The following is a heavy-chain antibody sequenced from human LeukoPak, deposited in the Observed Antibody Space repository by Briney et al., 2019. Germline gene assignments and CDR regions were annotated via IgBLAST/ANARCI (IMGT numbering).Heavy chain of an antibody. CDR3: ATQSSGWYGMNYYYYYGMDV. V-gene: IGHV1-24*01. J-gene: IGHJ6*02. Sequence: ASVTVSCTVSGYTLTELSMHWVRQAPGKGLEWMGGFDPEDGKTIYAQKVQGRVTMTENTSTDTAYMELSSLRSEDTAVYYCATQSSGWYGMNYYYYYGMDVWGQGTTVTVSS. CDR2: FDPEDGKT. CDR1: GYTLTELS. D-gene: IGHD6-19*01.